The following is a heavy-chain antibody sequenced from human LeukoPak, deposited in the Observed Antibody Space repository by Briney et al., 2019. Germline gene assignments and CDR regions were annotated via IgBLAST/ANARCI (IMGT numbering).Heavy chain of an antibody. V-gene: IGHV4-38-2*02. J-gene: IGHJ4*02. Sequence: SETLSLTCTVSGYSISSGYYWGWIRQPPGKGLEWIGSIYHSGSTYYNPSLKSRVTISVDTSKNQFSLKLSSVTAADTAVYYCARDRGYSSSPDYWGQGTLVTVSS. CDR3: ARDRGYSSSPDY. D-gene: IGHD6-13*01. CDR1: GYSISSGYY. CDR2: IYHSGST.